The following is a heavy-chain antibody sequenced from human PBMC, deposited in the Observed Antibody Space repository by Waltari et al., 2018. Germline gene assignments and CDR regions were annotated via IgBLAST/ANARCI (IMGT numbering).Heavy chain of an antibody. CDR1: HYSISNGYY. Sequence: QVQLQESGPGLAKPSETLSLTCTVSHYSISNGYYWGWIRQPPGKGLEWIASIYHTGSTYYSPSLSRRVSISIDTSMSQLSLRLSSVTAADTADYYCAMVGHCSGGSCPNDAFDTWGPGTSVTV. V-gene: IGHV4-38-2*02. CDR2: IYHTGST. D-gene: IGHD2-15*01. CDR3: AMVGHCSGGSCPNDAFDT. J-gene: IGHJ3*02.